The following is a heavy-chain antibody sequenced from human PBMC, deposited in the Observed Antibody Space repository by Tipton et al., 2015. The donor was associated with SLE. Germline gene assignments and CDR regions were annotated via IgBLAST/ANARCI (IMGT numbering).Heavy chain of an antibody. D-gene: IGHD3-10*01. Sequence: TLSLTCAVYGGSFSSYYWSWIRQPPGKGLEWIGYIYYSGSTNYNPSLKSRVTISVDTSKNQFSLKLSSVTAADTAVYYCARDRRPTGPRVYYYYYYMDVWGKGTTVTVSS. CDR2: IYYSGST. CDR1: GGSFSSYY. CDR3: ARDRRPTGPRVYYYYYYMDV. V-gene: IGHV4-59*01. J-gene: IGHJ6*03.